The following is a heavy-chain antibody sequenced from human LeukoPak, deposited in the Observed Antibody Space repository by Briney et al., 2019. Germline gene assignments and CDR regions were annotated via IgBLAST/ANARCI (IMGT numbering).Heavy chain of an antibody. CDR1: GGSISNENW. J-gene: IGHJ3*02. V-gene: IGHV4-4*02. Sequence: SGTLSLTCAVSGGSISNENWWSWVRQPPGKGLEWIGEIHHRGGTNYNPSLRSRVTISIDTSENQFSLKLTSVTAADTAVYYCATPNDAFNIWGQGTMVTVSS. CDR3: ATPNDAFNI. CDR2: IHHRGGT.